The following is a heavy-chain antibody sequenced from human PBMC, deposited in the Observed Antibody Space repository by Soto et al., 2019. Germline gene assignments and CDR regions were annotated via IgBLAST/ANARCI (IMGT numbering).Heavy chain of an antibody. CDR1: GGTFSSYA. J-gene: IGHJ6*02. CDR2: IIPIFGTA. V-gene: IGHV1-69*01. CDR3: ASLGYCSGGSCYSYPYYYYGMDV. D-gene: IGHD2-15*01. Sequence: QVQLVQSGAEVKKPGSSVKVSCKASGGTFSSYAISWVRQAPGQGLEWMGGIIPIFGTANYAQKFQGRVTITADESTSTADMELSSLRSEDTAVYYCASLGYCSGGSCYSYPYYYYGMDVWGQGTTVTVSS.